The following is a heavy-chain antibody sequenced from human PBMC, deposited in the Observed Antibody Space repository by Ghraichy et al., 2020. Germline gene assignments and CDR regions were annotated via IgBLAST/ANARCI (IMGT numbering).Heavy chain of an antibody. CDR1: GFTFEEYG. CDR2: INWHGDGA. Sequence: GGSLRLSCAVSGFTFEEYGMSWVRQAPGKGLEWVSGINWHGDGAGYADSVEGRFTISRDNAKNSLFLQMNSVRAEDTALYFCARVQHYVDYKLDLWGRGTLVTVSS. V-gene: IGHV3-20*04. J-gene: IGHJ2*01. D-gene: IGHD4-17*01. CDR3: ARVQHYVDYKLDL.